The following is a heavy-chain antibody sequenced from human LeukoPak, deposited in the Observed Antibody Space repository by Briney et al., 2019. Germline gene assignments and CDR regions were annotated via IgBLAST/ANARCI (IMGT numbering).Heavy chain of an antibody. V-gene: IGHV1-2*02. J-gene: IGHJ3*02. CDR3: AKSGSRFRSASDI. CDR1: GYAFTGYY. Sequence: GASVKVSCKASGYAFTGYYMHWVRQAPGQGLEWMGWINPNSGDTNYAQKFQGRVTMTRDTSISTAYMELSRLRSDDTAVYYCAKSGSRFRSASDIWGQGTMVTVSS. CDR2: INPNSGDT. D-gene: IGHD1-26*01.